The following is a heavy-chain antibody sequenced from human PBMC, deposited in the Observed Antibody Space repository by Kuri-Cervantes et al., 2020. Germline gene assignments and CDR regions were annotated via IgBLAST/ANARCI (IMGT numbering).Heavy chain of an antibody. V-gene: IGHV1-69*13. CDR2: IIPIFGTA. Sequence: SVKVSCKASGGTFSSYTISWVRQAPGQGLEWMGGIIPIFGTANYAQKFQGRVTITADESTSTAYMKLSSLRSEDTAVYYCARANQPHKKYYDFWSASQYYFDYWGQGTLVTVSS. CDR1: GGTFSSYT. J-gene: IGHJ4*02. CDR3: ARANQPHKKYYDFWSASQYYFDY. D-gene: IGHD3-3*01.